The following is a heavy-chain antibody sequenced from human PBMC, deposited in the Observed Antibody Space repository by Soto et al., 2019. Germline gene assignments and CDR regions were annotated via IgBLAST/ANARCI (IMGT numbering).Heavy chain of an antibody. CDR3: ARDPLEDGSGSYSSYYYYGMDV. CDR2: ISSSSSTI. V-gene: IGHV3-48*04. D-gene: IGHD3-10*01. Sequence: GGSLRLSCAASGFTFSSYSMNWVRQAPGKGLEWVSYISSSSSTIYYADSVKGRFTISRDNAKNSLYLQMNSVRAEDTAVYYCARDPLEDGSGSYSSYYYYGMDVWGQGTTVTVSS. CDR1: GFTFSSYS. J-gene: IGHJ6*02.